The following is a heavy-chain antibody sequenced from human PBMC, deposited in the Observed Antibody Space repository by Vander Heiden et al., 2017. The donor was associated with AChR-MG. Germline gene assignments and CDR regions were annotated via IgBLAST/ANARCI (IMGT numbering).Heavy chain of an antibody. J-gene: IGHJ4*02. Sequence: QVQLVESGGGVVQPGRSLRHSCPASGFTFSSYGLHWARQAPGKGLEWVAVIWYDGSNKYYADSVKGRFTISRDNSKNTLYLQMNSLRAEDTAVYYCAREATPTYYFDYWGQGTLVTVSS. CDR3: AREATPTYYFDY. CDR2: IWYDGSNK. V-gene: IGHV3-33*01. CDR1: GFTFSSYG.